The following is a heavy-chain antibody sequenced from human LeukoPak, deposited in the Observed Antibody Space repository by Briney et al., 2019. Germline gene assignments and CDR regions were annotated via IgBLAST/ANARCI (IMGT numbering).Heavy chain of an antibody. CDR1: GFTFSTYA. Sequence: PGGSLRLSCAASGFTFSTYAMTWVRQAPGKGLEWVSGISGRGTSTYYADSVKGRFTISRDNAKNSLYLQMNSLRDEDTAVYYCARSQNVLLGSYLFVRGIHFDYWGQGTLVTVSS. J-gene: IGHJ4*02. CDR3: ARSQNVLLGSYLFVRGIHFDY. D-gene: IGHD1-26*01. V-gene: IGHV3-23*01. CDR2: ISGRGTST.